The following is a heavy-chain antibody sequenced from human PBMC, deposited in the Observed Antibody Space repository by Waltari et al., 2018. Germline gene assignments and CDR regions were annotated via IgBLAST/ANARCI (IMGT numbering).Heavy chain of an antibody. CDR1: GGSITSSNYY. V-gene: IGHV4-39*01. Sequence: QVQLQESGPGLLQPSETLSLTCSVSGGSITSSNYYWGWVRQPPGKGREGLGSVIYNEDTHYNPSLKSRVTVSVDTSKNQVSLKLSSVTAADTAVYYCTRASIIGVALDAFDLWGQGTMVSVSS. CDR2: VIYNEDT. D-gene: IGHD3-3*01. J-gene: IGHJ3*01. CDR3: TRASIIGVALDAFDL.